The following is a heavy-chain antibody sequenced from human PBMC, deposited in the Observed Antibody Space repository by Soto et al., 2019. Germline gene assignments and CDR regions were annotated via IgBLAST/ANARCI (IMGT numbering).Heavy chain of an antibody. CDR3: AAGLFVPDNYFYYGVDV. Sequence: QVQLQESGPGLVKPSETLSLACTVSGGSFGNYYWSWIRHPPGKGLEWIGYIYYRGSTSYNPSLKSRATISIDTSKHQLALRLSSVTAADSAVYYCAAGLFVPDNYFYYGVDVWGHGTAVTISS. CDR2: IYYRGST. CDR1: GGSFGNYY. J-gene: IGHJ6*02. V-gene: IGHV4-59*01. D-gene: IGHD2-21*01.